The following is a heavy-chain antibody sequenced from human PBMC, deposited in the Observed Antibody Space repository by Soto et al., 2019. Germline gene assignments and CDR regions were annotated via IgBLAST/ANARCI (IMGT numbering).Heavy chain of an antibody. CDR3: AGGERNYYYYGMDV. D-gene: IGHD2-21*01. CDR1: GFTFSNYG. CDR2: IWHDGNNK. J-gene: IGHJ6*02. V-gene: IGHV3-33*01. Sequence: HPGGSLRLYCAASGFTFSNYGMHWVRQAPGKGLEWVAIIWHDGNNKYYADSVKGRFTISRDNAKNSLYLQMNSLRDEDTAVYYCAGGERNYYYYGMDVWGQGTTVTVSS.